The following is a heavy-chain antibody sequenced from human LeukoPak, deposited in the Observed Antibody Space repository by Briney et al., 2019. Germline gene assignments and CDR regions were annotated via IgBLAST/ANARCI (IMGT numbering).Heavy chain of an antibody. CDR3: AKGSRASRPYYFDY. CDR2: ITDSGGDT. CDR1: GFTYSTYA. J-gene: IGHJ4*02. Sequence: PGGSLRLSCAASGFTYSTYAMSWVRQAPGKGLEGISAITDSGGDTYYADSVKGRFTISRNNSKNALYLQMNSLRAEDTAVYYCAKGSRASRPYYFDYWGQGTLVTVSS. D-gene: IGHD6-6*01. V-gene: IGHV3-23*01.